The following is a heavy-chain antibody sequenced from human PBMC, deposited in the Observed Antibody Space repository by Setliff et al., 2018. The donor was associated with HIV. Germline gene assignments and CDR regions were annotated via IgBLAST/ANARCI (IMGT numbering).Heavy chain of an antibody. Sequence: PSETLSLTCSVSGGSIGLGGHYWGWIRQRPGKGLEWIGYFYYDGSEFYTPSLKSRVTISVDTSKNQFSLKLSSVSAADTAVYYCARDQGDSSLFDYWGQGTLVTVSS. V-gene: IGHV4-31*02. CDR2: FYYDGSE. CDR3: ARDQGDSSLFDY. J-gene: IGHJ4*02. CDR1: GGSIGLGGHY. D-gene: IGHD4-4*01.